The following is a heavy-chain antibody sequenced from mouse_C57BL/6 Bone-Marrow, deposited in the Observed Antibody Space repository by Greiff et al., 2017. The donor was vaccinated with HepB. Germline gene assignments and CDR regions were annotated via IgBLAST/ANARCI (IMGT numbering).Heavy chain of an antibody. CDR2: IDPSDSYT. Sequence: VQLQQPGAELVMPGASVKLSCKASGYTFTSYWMHWVKQRPGQGLEWIGEIDPSDSYTNYNQKFKGKSTLTVDKSSSTAYMQLSSLTSEDSAVYYWAREGLDSSGAWFAYWGKGTLVTVSA. J-gene: IGHJ3*01. V-gene: IGHV1-69*01. CDR1: GYTFTSYW. D-gene: IGHD3-2*02. CDR3: AREGLDSSGAWFAY.